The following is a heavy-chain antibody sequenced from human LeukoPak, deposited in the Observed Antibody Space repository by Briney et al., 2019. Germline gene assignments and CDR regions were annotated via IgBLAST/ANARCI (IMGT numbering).Heavy chain of an antibody. V-gene: IGHV1-2*02. CDR1: GYTFTVYY. CDR3: ASFPYYS. D-gene: IGHD2/OR15-2a*01. J-gene: IGHJ4*02. Sequence: ASVKVSCKASGYTFTVYYMHWVRQAPGQGLEWMGWTKPNSGGTNYAQKFQGRVTRPRDTSISTAYMELDRLRSDDTAVYDCASFPYYSWGQGTLVTVSS. CDR2: TKPNSGGT.